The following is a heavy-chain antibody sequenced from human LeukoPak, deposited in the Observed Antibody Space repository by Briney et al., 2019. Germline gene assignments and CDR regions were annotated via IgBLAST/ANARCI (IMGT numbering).Heavy chain of an antibody. Sequence: SAKVSCKASGGTLSSYAISWVRQAPGQGLEWMGGIIPIFGTANYAQKFQGRVTITADESTSTAYMELSSLRSEDTAVYYCARAGARYCSSTSCYRYYYYYMDVWGKGTTVTVSS. CDR1: GGTLSSYA. D-gene: IGHD2-2*01. CDR2: IIPIFGTA. V-gene: IGHV1-69*13. CDR3: ARAGARYCSSTSCYRYYYYYMDV. J-gene: IGHJ6*03.